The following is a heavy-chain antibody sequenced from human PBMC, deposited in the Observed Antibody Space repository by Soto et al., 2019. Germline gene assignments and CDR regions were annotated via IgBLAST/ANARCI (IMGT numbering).Heavy chain of an antibody. CDR1: GFTFSNYI. CDR2: ILHDGNNK. V-gene: IGHV3-30-3*01. J-gene: IGHJ4*02. D-gene: IGHD3-10*01. CDR3: ARDDEGGSYCDLGY. Sequence: QVQLVESGGGVVQPGRSLRLSCAASGFTFSNYIMHWVRQAPGKGLEWVAIILHDGNNKYYADSVKGRFTISRDNSKNTLYLQMISLRTEDTAIYYGARDDEGGSYCDLGYWGQGTLVTVSS.